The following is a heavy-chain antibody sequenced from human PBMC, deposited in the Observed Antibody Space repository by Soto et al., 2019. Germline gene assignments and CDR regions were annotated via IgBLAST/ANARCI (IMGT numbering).Heavy chain of an antibody. V-gene: IGHV1-3*01. CDR1: GYTFTSYA. CDR3: ARSPQGIAVAGRRYFDY. J-gene: IGHJ4*02. CDR2: INAGNGNT. Sequence: QVQLVQSGAEVKKPGASVKVSCKASGYTFTSYAMHWVRQAPGQRLEWMGWINAGNGNTKYSQKFQGRVTITRDTAASTAYMELSSLRSADTAVYYCARSPQGIAVAGRRYFDYWGQGTLVTVSS. D-gene: IGHD6-19*01.